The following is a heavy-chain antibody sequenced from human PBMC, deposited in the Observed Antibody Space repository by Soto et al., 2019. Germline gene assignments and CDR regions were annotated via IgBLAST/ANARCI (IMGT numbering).Heavy chain of an antibody. V-gene: IGHV3-30*18. CDR2: ISYDGSNK. J-gene: IGHJ6*02. CDR3: AKPHIIANYYFYYGLDV. CDR1: GFTFSRYG. Sequence: QVQLVESGGGVVQPGRSLRLSCAASGFTFSRYGLHWARQAPGKGLEWVAVISYDGSNKYYADSVKGRLTISRDNSKNTLYLQMNSLRGEDTAVYYCAKPHIIANYYFYYGLDVWGQGTTVTVSS.